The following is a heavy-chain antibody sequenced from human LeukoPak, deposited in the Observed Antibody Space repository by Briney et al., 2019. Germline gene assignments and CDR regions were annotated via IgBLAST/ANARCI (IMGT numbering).Heavy chain of an antibody. J-gene: IGHJ6*03. CDR2: INHSGST. Sequence: SETLSLTCAVYGGSFSGYYWSWIRQPPGKGLEWIGEINHSGSTNYNPSLKSRVTISVDTSKNQFSLKLSSVTAADTAVYYCARGLGSSSWYLHYYYYYYMDVWGKGTTDTVSS. CDR1: GGSFSGYY. D-gene: IGHD6-13*01. V-gene: IGHV4-34*01. CDR3: ARGLGSSSWYLHYYYYYYMDV.